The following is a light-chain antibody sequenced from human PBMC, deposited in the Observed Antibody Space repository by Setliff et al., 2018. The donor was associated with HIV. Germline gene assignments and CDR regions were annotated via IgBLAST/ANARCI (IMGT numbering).Light chain of an antibody. CDR2: EVN. V-gene: IGLV2-23*02. CDR1: GTDVGYDDL. CDR3: CSYAGFDTDV. Sequence: QSALAQPASVSGPPGQSITISCTGTGTDVGYDDLVSWYQQHPGKAPKFLMFEVNKRPTGVSDRFSGSKSGNTASLTISGLQAEDEAVYYCCSYAGFDTDVFGSGTKVTVL. J-gene: IGLJ1*01.